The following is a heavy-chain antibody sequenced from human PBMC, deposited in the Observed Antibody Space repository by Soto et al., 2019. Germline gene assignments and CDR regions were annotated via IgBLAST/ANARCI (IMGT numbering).Heavy chain of an antibody. CDR3: ARGVAGNRFYGRDV. Sequence: SETLSLTCAVYGGSFSGYYWSWIRQPPGKGLEWIGEINHSGSTNYNPSLKSRVTISVDTSKNQFSLKLSSVTAADTAVYYCARGVAGNRFYGRDVWGQGTTVTVSS. J-gene: IGHJ6*02. CDR1: GGSFSGYY. D-gene: IGHD6-19*01. V-gene: IGHV4-34*01. CDR2: INHSGST.